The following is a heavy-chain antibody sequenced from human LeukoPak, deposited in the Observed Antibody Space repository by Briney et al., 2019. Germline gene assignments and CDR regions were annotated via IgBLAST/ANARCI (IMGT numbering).Heavy chain of an antibody. V-gene: IGHV4-61*01. CDR2: FYYTGST. CDR3: ARVRLYQLLHAFDI. J-gene: IGHJ3*02. D-gene: IGHD2-2*01. CDR1: GYSISSGYY. Sequence: SETLSLTCTISGYSISSGYYWSWIRQPPGKGLEWIGYFYYTGSTNYNPSLKSRVTISLDTSKNQFSLKLSSVTAADTAVYYCARVRLYQLLHAFDIWGQGTTVTVSS.